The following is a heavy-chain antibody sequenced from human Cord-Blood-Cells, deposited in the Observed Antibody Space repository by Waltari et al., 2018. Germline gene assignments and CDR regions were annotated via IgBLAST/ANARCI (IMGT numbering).Heavy chain of an antibody. CDR3: ARIAAAGYNWFDP. Sequence: QVQLQQWGAGLLKPSETLSLTCAVYGGSFSGYYWSWIRQPPGKGLEWIGEINHSGSTNYNPSLKSRVTISVDTSKSQFSLKLSSVTAADTAVYYCARIAAAGYNWFDPWGQGTLVTVSS. CDR2: INHSGST. J-gene: IGHJ5*02. V-gene: IGHV4-34*01. CDR1: GGSFSGYY. D-gene: IGHD6-13*01.